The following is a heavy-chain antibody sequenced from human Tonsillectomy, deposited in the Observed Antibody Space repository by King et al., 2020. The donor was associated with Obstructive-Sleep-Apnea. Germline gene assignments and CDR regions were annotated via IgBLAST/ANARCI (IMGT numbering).Heavy chain of an antibody. J-gene: IGHJ6*02. V-gene: IGHV4-38-2*02. CDR2: IYHSGST. CDR3: ARANSNTWNYYFYYGMDV. Sequence: QLQESGPGLVKPSETLSLTCTVSGFSISSDYYWGWIRQPPGKWLEWIGSIYHSGSTYYNPSLKIRVTISVDTSKNQFSLRLSSVTATDPAVYFCARANSNTWNYYFYYGMDVWGQGTTVTVSS. CDR1: GFSISSDYY. D-gene: IGHD6-13*01.